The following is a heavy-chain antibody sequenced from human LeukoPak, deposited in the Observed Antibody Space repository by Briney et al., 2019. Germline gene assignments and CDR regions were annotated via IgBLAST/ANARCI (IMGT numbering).Heavy chain of an antibody. Sequence: ASVKVSCKASGYTFNSYGISWVRQAPGQGLEWMGWISANSGNTNYAEKLQDRVTMTTDTSTTTAYMELMNLRSDDTAVYYCARQDFWSGSDRRVDYWGQGTLVTVSS. CDR2: ISANSGNT. J-gene: IGHJ4*02. CDR1: GYTFNSYG. CDR3: ARQDFWSGSDRRVDY. V-gene: IGHV1-18*01. D-gene: IGHD3-3*01.